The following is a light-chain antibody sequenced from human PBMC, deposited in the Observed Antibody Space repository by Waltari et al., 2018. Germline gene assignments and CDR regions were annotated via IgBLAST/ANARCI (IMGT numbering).Light chain of an antibody. Sequence: IVLTQSPATLSLSPAGNSTLTCRASQTGKNNLAWYQEKPGQSPRRLIHAASTRGTGIGARFSGSGSGRQFTLTISRLQSEDVAIYYCQQYSTWFYTFGQGTKLEI. CDR3: QQYSTWFYT. V-gene: IGKV3D-15*01. J-gene: IGKJ2*01. CDR1: QTGKNN. CDR2: AAS.